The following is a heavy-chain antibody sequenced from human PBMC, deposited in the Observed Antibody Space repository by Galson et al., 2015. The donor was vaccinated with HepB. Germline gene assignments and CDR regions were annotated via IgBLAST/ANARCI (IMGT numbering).Heavy chain of an antibody. CDR1: GGYMSSRNR. CDR3: ARDNLKLDYGDSGYYFDY. V-gene: IGHV4-4*02. J-gene: IGHJ4*02. CDR2: IFHSGST. Sequence: ETLSLTCAVSGGYMSSRNRWSWVRQSPGKGLEWIGEIFHSGSTNYNPSLKSRVTISIDKSKNRFSLNLSSVTAADSAIYYCARDNLKLDYGDSGYYFDYWGQGILVTVSS. D-gene: IGHD4-17*01.